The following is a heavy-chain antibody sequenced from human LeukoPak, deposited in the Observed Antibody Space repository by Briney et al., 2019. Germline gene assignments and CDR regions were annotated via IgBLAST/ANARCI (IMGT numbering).Heavy chain of an antibody. CDR1: GYTFTGYY. CDR2: INPNSGGT. D-gene: IGHD2-15*01. Sequence: ASVKVCFKASGYTFTGYYMHWVRQAPGQGLEWMGWINPNSGGTNYAQKFQGRVTMTRDTSISTAYMELSRLRSADTAVYYCARERRYCSGGSHELSCVLNWFDPWGQGTLVTVSS. J-gene: IGHJ5*02. CDR3: ARERRYCSGGSHELSCVLNWFDP. V-gene: IGHV1-2*02.